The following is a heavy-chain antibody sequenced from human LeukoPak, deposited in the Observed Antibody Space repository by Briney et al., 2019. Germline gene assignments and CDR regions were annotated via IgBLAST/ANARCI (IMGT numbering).Heavy chain of an antibody. CDR1: GGSITSTNW. D-gene: IGHD1-26*01. Sequence: SETLSLTCGVSGGSITSTNWWSWVRQPPGQGLEWIGEISLTGRTNYNPSLIGRVIMSLDESRNHLSLTLTSVTAANTAMYYCTRESGPYCPFGYWGEGTLV. CDR2: ISLTGRT. J-gene: IGHJ4*02. V-gene: IGHV4-4*02. CDR3: TRESGPYCPFGY.